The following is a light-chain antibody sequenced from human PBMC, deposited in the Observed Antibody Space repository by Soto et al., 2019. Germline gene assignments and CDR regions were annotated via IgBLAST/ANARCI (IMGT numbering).Light chain of an antibody. J-gene: IGLJ1*01. CDR3: CSYAGSSTYV. V-gene: IGLV2-23*01. CDR1: SSDVGSYNL. Sequence: QSALTQPASVSGSPGQSITISCTGTSSDVGSYNLVSWYQQHPGKAPKLVIYEGSKRPSGVSNRFSGSKSGNTASLTISGLQAEDEADYYCCSYAGSSTYVFGTGTKGTVL. CDR2: EGS.